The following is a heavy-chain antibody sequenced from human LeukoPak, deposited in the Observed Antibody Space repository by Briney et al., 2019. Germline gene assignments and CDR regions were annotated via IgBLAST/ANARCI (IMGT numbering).Heavy chain of an antibody. CDR3: ARASRGAVCTSYYNY. Sequence: ASVKVSCKASGYTFTGYYMHWVRQAPGQGLEWMGWINPNSGGTNYAQKFQGRVTMTRDTSISTAYMELSRLRSDDTAVYYCARASRGAVCTSYYNYWGQGTLVTVSS. V-gene: IGHV1-2*02. D-gene: IGHD2-2*01. J-gene: IGHJ4*02. CDR1: GYTFTGYY. CDR2: INPNSGGT.